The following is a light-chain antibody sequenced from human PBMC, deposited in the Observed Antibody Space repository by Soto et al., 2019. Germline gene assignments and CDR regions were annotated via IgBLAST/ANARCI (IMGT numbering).Light chain of an antibody. V-gene: IGLV2-8*01. CDR3: SSYAGTNNLV. Sequence: QSALTQPPSASGSPGQSVTISCTGTSSDVGGYNYVSWYQQYPGKAPKIMIYKVSERPSGVPVRFSGSKSGNTASLTVSGLQAEDEADYYCSSYAGTNNLVFGGGTKVTVL. CDR1: SSDVGGYNY. CDR2: KVS. J-gene: IGLJ3*02.